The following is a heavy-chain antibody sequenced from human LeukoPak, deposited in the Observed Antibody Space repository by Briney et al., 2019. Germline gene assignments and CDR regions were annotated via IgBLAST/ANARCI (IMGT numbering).Heavy chain of an antibody. V-gene: IGHV3-9*01. CDR1: GFTFDDYA. D-gene: IGHD6-19*01. CDR3: AKEYSSGWYSGRGFDY. Sequence: PGGSLRLSCAASGFTFDDYAMHWVRQAPGKGLEWVSGTSWNSGSIGYADSVKGRFTISRDNAKNSLYLQMNSLRAEDTALYYCAKEYSSGWYSGRGFDYWGQGTLVTVSS. CDR2: TSWNSGSI. J-gene: IGHJ4*02.